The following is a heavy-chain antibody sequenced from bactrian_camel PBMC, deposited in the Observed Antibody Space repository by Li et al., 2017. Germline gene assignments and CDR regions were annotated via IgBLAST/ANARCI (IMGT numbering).Heavy chain of an antibody. CDR1: GNRVSRDC. CDR3: AARPINTRDCVAGGRAEFGY. Sequence: HVQLVESGGGSVQAGGSLRLSCTISGNRVSRDCVGWFRQGPGKKREGVAAIDIRGRQTYTDSVKGRFTISKDDAKNTLYLQMNDLRPEDTAMYYCAARPINTRDCVAGGRAEFGYWGQGTQVTVS. V-gene: IGHV3S53*01. J-gene: IGHJ6*01. D-gene: IGHD1*01. CDR2: IDIRGRQ.